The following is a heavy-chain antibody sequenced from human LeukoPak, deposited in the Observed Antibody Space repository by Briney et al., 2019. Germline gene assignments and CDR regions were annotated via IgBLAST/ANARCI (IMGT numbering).Heavy chain of an antibody. D-gene: IGHD3-10*01. CDR3: VYGSGASFDY. J-gene: IGHJ4*02. CDR2: INTDGSST. CDR1: GFTFSSYW. Sequence: GGSLRLSCAASGFTFSSYWMHWVRQAPGKGLVWVSRINTDGSSTNYADSVKGRFTISRDNAKNTLYLQMNSLRAEDTAVYYCVYGSGASFDYWGQGTLVTVSS. V-gene: IGHV3-74*01.